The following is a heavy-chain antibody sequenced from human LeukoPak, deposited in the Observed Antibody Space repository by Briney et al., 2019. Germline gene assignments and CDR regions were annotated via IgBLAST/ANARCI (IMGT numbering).Heavy chain of an antibody. CDR3: SRAQSGSGLGY. V-gene: IGHV3-49*03. D-gene: IGHD6-25*01. Sequence: GGSLRLSCTTSGFSFADEALSWFRQAPGKGLEWVGFIRRKASGGAIEYAASVKGRFTISRDDSNGIAYLQTNSLRAEDTAVYYCSRAQSGSGLGYWGQGTLVTVSS. J-gene: IGHJ4*02. CDR2: IRRKASGGAI. CDR1: GFSFADEA.